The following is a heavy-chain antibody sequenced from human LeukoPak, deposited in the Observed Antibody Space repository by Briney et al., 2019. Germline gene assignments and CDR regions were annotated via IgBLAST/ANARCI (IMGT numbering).Heavy chain of an antibody. CDR3: ARTRGYSGYDLKAYFDY. Sequence: SVKVSCRASGGTFSSYAISWVRQAPGQGLEWMGGIIPIFGTANYAQKFQGRVTITADESTSTAYMELSSLRSEDTAVYYCARTRGYSGYDLKAYFDYWGQGTLVTVSS. J-gene: IGHJ4*02. D-gene: IGHD5-12*01. CDR2: IIPIFGTA. CDR1: GGTFSSYA. V-gene: IGHV1-69*13.